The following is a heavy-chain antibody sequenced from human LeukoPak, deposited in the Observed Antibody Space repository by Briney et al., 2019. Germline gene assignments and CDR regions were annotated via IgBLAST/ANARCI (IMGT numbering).Heavy chain of an antibody. D-gene: IGHD4-17*01. CDR3: ARDLLYGDYELGELQTFDY. CDR1: GGSISSGGYY. CDR2: IYHNGGA. V-gene: IGHV4-30-2*01. Sequence: PSQTLSLTCTVSGGSISSGGYYWSWIRQPPGKGLEWIGYIYHNGGAYYNPSLKSRVTISVDRSKNQFSLNLSSVTAADTAVYYCARDLLYGDYELGELQTFDYWGQGTLVTVSS. J-gene: IGHJ4*02.